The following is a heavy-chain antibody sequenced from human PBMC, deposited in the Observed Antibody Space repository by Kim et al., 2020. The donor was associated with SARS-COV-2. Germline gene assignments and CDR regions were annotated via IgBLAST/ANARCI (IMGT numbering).Heavy chain of an antibody. CDR2: IDPSDSYT. J-gene: IGHJ4*02. V-gene: IGHV5-10-1*01. CDR3: ARLAGYSSSWSGVDY. D-gene: IGHD6-13*01. Sequence: GESLKISCKGSGYSFTSYWISWVRQMPGKGLEWMGRIDPSDSYTNYSPSFQGHVTISADKSISIAYLQWSSLKASDTAMYYCARLAGYSSSWSGVDYWGQGTMGTVSS. CDR1: GYSFTSYW.